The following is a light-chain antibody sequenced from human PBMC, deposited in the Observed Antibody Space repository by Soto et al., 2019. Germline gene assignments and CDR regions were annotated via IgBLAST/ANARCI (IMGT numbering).Light chain of an antibody. Sequence: SVLTQPPSASVSPGQSVAISCTGTSSDVGGYNYVSWYQQHPGKAPKLMIYEVNKRPSGVPDRFSGSKSGNTASLTVSGPQAEDEADYYCSSYAGSSNVFGTGTKVTV. CDR1: SSDVGGYNY. CDR2: EVN. V-gene: IGLV2-8*01. CDR3: SSYAGSSNV. J-gene: IGLJ1*01.